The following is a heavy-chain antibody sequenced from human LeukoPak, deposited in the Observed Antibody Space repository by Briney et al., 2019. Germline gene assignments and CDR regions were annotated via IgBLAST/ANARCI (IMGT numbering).Heavy chain of an antibody. D-gene: IGHD6-13*01. V-gene: IGHV3-21*01. J-gene: IGHJ5*02. CDR1: GFTFSCCS. CDR3: ARDAIAAAGLNWFDP. CDR2: ISSSSSYI. Sequence: GGSLRLSCAASGFTFSCCSMNWVRQAPGKGLEWVSSISSSSSYIYYADSVKGRFTISRDNAKNSLYLQMNSLRAEDTAVYYCARDAIAAAGLNWFDPWGQGTLVTVSS.